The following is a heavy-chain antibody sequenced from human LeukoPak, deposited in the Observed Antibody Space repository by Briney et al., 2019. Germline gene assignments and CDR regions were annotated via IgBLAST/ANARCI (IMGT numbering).Heavy chain of an antibody. CDR3: ARANYGGNPRYFQH. V-gene: IGHV3-30*04. J-gene: IGHJ1*01. CDR2: ISYDGSNK. D-gene: IGHD4-23*01. CDR1: GFTFSSYA. Sequence: PGRSLRLSCAASGFTFSSYAMHWVRQAPGKGLERVAVISYDGSNKYYADSVKGRFTISRDNAQSSMYLQMNSLRAEDTAVYYCARANYGGNPRYFQHWGQGTLVTVSS.